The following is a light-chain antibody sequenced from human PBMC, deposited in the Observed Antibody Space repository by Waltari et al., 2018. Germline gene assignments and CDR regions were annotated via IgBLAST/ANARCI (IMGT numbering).Light chain of an antibody. CDR2: DSS. V-gene: IGKV3-11*01. Sequence: VLTQSPATLSVSPGERATLSCRASQSVSTNLAWYQQRPGQPPRLLNYDSSKRATGIPARFSGSGSGTAFTLAIDSLEPEDFAVYYCQQRTNWWTFGQGTKVDIK. J-gene: IGKJ1*01. CDR1: QSVSTN. CDR3: QQRTNWWT.